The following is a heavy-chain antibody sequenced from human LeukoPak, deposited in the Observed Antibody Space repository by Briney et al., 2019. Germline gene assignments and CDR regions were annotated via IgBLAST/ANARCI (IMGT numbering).Heavy chain of an antibody. Sequence: SETLSLTCTVSGGSISSNGYYWGWIRQPPGKGLEWIGNIDYSGSTYYNPSLKSRVTISVDTSKNQFSLKLSSVTAADTAVYFCARHRVTMVRGVTFYYYYYMDAWGKGTTVTISS. J-gene: IGHJ6*03. CDR1: GGSISSNGYY. D-gene: IGHD3-10*01. CDR2: IDYSGST. CDR3: ARHRVTMVRGVTFYYYYYMDA. V-gene: IGHV4-39*01.